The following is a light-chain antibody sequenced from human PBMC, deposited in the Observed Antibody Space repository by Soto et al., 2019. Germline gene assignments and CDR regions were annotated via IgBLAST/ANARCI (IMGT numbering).Light chain of an antibody. J-gene: IGKJ1*01. V-gene: IGKV3-15*01. CDR2: GAS. CDR3: QQYNNWWT. Sequence: EIVMTQSPATLSVSPGERATLSCRASQSVSNNLAWYQKKPGQAPRLLIYGASTRATGIPARYSGSGSGTEFTLTISSLKSEDFAFYYCQQYNNWWTFGRGTRVDIK. CDR1: QSVSNN.